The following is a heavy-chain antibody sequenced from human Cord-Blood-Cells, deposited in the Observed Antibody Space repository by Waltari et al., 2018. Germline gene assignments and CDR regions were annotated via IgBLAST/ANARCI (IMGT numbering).Heavy chain of an antibody. J-gene: IGHJ6*04. CDR2: INHGGSA. CDR3: ARYGASMDV. CDR1: GGSFSGYY. D-gene: IGHD3-10*01. V-gene: IGHV4-34*01. Sequence: QVQLQQWGAGLLKPSETLSLTCAVYGGSFSGYYWCWIRQPPGKGLEWIGEINHGGSANYNPSLESRVTISVDTSKNQFSLRLSSVTAADTAVYYCARYGASMDVWGKGTTVTVSS.